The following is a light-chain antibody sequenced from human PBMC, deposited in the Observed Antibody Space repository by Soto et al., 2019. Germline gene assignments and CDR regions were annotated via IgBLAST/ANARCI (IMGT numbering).Light chain of an antibody. CDR2: GAS. CDR3: QQYGSSPTT. Sequence: EIVLTQSPGTLSLSPGERATLSCRASQSVSSSYLAWYQQKPGQAPRLLIYGASSRATGIPDRFSGSGSGTDFTLTISRLEPEDFAVYYCQQYGSSPTTFGPGTNVYIK. J-gene: IGKJ3*01. V-gene: IGKV3-20*01. CDR1: QSVSSSY.